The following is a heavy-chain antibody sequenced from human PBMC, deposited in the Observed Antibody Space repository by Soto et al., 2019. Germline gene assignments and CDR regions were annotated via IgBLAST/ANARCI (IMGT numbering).Heavy chain of an antibody. CDR1: GLTFSSYT. CDR3: AKDKSTEDAFYT. V-gene: IGHV3-23*01. D-gene: IGHD4-17*01. Sequence: GGSLRLSCAASGLTFSSYTMTWVRQAPGKGLEWVSGISPSGGTTKYADSVKGRFTSSRDNSKNTLYLQMNSLRAEDTAVYYCAKDKSTEDAFYTWGQGTMVTVSS. CDR2: ISPSGGTT. J-gene: IGHJ3*02.